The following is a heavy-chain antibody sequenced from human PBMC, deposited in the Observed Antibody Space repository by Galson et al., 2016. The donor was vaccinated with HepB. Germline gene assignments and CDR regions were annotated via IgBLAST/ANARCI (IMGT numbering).Heavy chain of an antibody. CDR1: GLTFNSYA. Sequence: SLRLSCAGSGLTFNSYAMNWVRQAPGKGLEWISLISDNGRSTYYADPVRGRFSIARDNSKNTLYLQMNSLRADDTAVYYCAKCPPGTRGSLDSWGQGTLVTVSS. CDR2: ISDNGRST. V-gene: IGHV3-23*01. J-gene: IGHJ4*02. CDR3: AKCPPGTRGSLDS. D-gene: IGHD1-14*01.